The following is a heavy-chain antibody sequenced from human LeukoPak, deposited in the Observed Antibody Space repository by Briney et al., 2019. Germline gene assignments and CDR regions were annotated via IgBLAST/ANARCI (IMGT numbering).Heavy chain of an antibody. CDR2: INHSGST. D-gene: IGHD2-2*01. Sequence: PSETLSLTCAVYGGSFSGYYWSWIRQPPGKGLESIGEINHSGSTNYNPSLKSRVTTSVDTSKNQFSLKLSSVTAADTAVYYCARGPPLVVVPAAMRESDYWGQGTLVTVSP. CDR1: GGSFSGYY. CDR3: ARGPPLVVVPAAMRESDY. V-gene: IGHV4-34*01. J-gene: IGHJ4*02.